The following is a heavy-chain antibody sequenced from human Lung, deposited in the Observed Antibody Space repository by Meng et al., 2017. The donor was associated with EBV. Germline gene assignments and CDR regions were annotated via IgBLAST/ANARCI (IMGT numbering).Heavy chain of an antibody. J-gene: IGHJ5*02. CDR1: GYTFTGYY. Sequence: GRRGQSGVEVKYPGASVKFSCKASGYTFTGYYMHWVRQAPGQGLEWMGRINPNSGATEYAQNFQGRVTMTRDTSISTAYMELSRLRSDDTAVYYCAHQAVAGTRGWFDPWGQGTLVTVSS. V-gene: IGHV1-2*06. D-gene: IGHD6-19*01. CDR3: AHQAVAGTRGWFDP. CDR2: INPNSGAT.